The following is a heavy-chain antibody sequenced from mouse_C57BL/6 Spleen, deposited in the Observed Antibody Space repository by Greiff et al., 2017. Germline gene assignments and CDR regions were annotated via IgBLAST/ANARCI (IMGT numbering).Heavy chain of an antibody. CDR1: GFTFSSYG. V-gene: IGHV5-6*01. CDR3: ARHGNYAY. J-gene: IGHJ3*01. D-gene: IGHD2-1*01. Sequence: EVQLQESGGDLVKPGGSLKLSCAASGFTFSSYGMSWVRQTPDKRLEWVATISSGGSYTYYPDSVKGRFTISRDNAKNTLYLQMSSLKSEDTAMYYCARHGNYAYWGQGTLVTVSA. CDR2: ISSGGSYT.